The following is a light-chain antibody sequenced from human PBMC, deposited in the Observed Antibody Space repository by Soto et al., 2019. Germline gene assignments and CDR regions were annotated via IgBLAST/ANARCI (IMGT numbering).Light chain of an antibody. J-gene: IGLJ2*01. CDR1: SSDVGGYKY. CDR3: SSYSSSSTLVV. Sequence: QSVLTQPASVSGSPGQSITISCTGTSSDVGGYKYVSWYQQHPGKAPKVMIYDVSNRPSGVSNRFSGSKSGNTASLTISGLQVEDEADYYCSSYSSSSTLVVFGGGTKLTVL. CDR2: DVS. V-gene: IGLV2-14*03.